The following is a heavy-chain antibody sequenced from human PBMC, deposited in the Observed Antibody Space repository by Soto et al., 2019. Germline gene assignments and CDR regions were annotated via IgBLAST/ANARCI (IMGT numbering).Heavy chain of an antibody. J-gene: IGHJ4*02. Sequence: QVQLVESGGGVVQPGRSLRLSCAASGFTFSSYGMHWVRQAPGKGLEWVAVIWLDGSNKYYADSVKGRFTISRDNSKNTLYLQMHSLRAEYTAVYYCARGLWSFDYWGQGNLVTVSS. CDR2: IWLDGSNK. D-gene: IGHD5-18*01. CDR3: ARGLWSFDY. V-gene: IGHV3-33*01. CDR1: GFTFSSYG.